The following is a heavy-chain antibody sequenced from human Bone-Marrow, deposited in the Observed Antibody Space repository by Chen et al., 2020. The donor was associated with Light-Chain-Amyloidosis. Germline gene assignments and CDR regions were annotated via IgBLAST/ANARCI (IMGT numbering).Heavy chain of an antibody. CDR3: VRGTSGGYGLFDQ. J-gene: IGHJ4*02. CDR1: DFPFSSYW. Sequence: EVRVVESGGGLVQPGGSLRLSCAASDFPFSSYWMHWVRQTPGKGLVWVSRISPDGKTTYYADSVKGRFTISRDNAKNTLFLQMNSLRVEDTAVYFCVRGTSGGYGLFDQWGQGPLVTVSS. D-gene: IGHD2-2*01. CDR2: ISPDGKTT. V-gene: IGHV3-74*01.